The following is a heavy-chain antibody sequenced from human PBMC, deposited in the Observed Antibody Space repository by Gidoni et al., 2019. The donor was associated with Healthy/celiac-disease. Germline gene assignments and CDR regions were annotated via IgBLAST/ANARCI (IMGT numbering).Heavy chain of an antibody. V-gene: IGHV3-23*01. CDR3: AKARPGIGAFDI. CDR2: ISGSGGST. J-gene: IGHJ3*02. Sequence: EVQLLESGGGLVQPGGSLRLSCAASGFPFSSYAMSWVRQAPGTGREWVSAISGSGGSTYYADAVKGRFTIARDKSKNTLYLQMNSLRAEDTDVDYCAKARPGIGAFDIWGQGTMVTVSS. CDR1: GFPFSSYA. D-gene: IGHD1-26*01.